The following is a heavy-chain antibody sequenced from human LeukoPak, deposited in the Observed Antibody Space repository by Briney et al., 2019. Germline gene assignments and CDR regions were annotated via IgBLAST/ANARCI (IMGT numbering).Heavy chain of an antibody. CDR1: GYRFTSYW. V-gene: IGHV5-51*01. CDR2: IYPGDSDT. Sequence: GASLQISYKGSGYRFTSYWIGWGRRMPGKGVGWMGIIYPGDSDTRYSPSFQGQVTISADKSISTAYLQWSSLKASDTAMYYCARHRADFFDYWGQGTLVTVSS. CDR3: ARHRADFFDY. D-gene: IGHD3-10*01. J-gene: IGHJ4*02.